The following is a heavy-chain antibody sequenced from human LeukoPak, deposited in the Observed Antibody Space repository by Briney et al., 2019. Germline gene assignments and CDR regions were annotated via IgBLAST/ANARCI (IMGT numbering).Heavy chain of an antibody. V-gene: IGHV3-66*01. Sequence: GGSLRLSCAASGITVSGNYMTWVRQAPGKGLEWVSVIYTGDSAYYADSVKGRFTISRDNSKNTVYLQMNSLRAEDTAVFYCARADSSGYFYFDYWGQGTLVTVSS. D-gene: IGHD3-22*01. J-gene: IGHJ4*02. CDR3: ARADSSGYFYFDY. CDR2: IYTGDSA. CDR1: GITVSGNY.